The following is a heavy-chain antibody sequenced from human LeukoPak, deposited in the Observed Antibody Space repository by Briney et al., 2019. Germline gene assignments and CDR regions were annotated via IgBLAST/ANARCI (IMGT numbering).Heavy chain of an antibody. CDR3: ARGPHFDY. V-gene: IGHV4-34*01. Sequence: SETLSLTCAVYGGSFSGYYWSWIRQPPGKGLEWIGEINHSGSTNYNPSLKSRVTISVNTSKNQFSLKLSSVTAADTAVYYCARGPHFDYWGQGTLVTVSS. J-gene: IGHJ4*02. CDR2: INHSGST. CDR1: GGSFSGYY.